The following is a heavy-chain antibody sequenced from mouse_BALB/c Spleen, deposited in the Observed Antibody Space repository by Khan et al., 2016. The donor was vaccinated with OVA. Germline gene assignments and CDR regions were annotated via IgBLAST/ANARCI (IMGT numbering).Heavy chain of an antibody. D-gene: IGHD2-3*01. CDR3: GRGWSRYNYAMDY. J-gene: IGHJ4*01. CDR1: GYSITSDYA. V-gene: IGHV3-2*02. Sequence: EVKLEVSGPGLVNPSQSLSLTCTVTGYSITSDYAWNWIRQFPGNKLEWMGYINYSGSTNYNPALKSRISITRDTSKNQFFLQLNSVTTEDTATFYSGRGWSRYNYAMDYWGQGTSVTVAS. CDR2: INYSGST.